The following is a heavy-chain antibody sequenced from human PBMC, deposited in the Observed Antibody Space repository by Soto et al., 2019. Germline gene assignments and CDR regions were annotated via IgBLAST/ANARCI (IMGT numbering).Heavy chain of an antibody. CDR2: IYYSGST. CDR3: AIQRTSVVTQAYLDV. D-gene: IGHD2-21*02. V-gene: IGHV4-39*01. CDR1: GASISSRSYY. Sequence: PSETLSLTFTVTGASISSRSYYWGWIRQPPVKGLEWIGSIYYSGSTYNNPSLRSRVSMSIDTSKDQFSLKLKSVTAADTALYFGAIQRTSVVTQAYLDV. J-gene: IGHJ6*03.